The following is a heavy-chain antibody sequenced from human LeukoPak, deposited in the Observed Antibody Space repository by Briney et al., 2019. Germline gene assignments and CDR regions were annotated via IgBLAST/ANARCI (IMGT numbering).Heavy chain of an antibody. CDR3: ASGSLTYYYGSGTEGYFDY. CDR2: IYYSGST. V-gene: IGHV4-59*01. CDR1: GGSISSYY. J-gene: IGHJ4*02. Sequence: SEALALTCTVPGGSISSYYWSWVRQPPGKGLEWVGYIYYSGSTNYNPTLKSRVTISVDTSKNQFSLKLSSVTAADTAVYYCASGSLTYYYGSGTEGYFDYWGQGTLVTVSS. D-gene: IGHD3-10*01.